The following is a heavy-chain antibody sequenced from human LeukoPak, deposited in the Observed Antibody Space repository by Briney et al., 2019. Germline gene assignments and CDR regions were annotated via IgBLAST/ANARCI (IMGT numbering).Heavy chain of an antibody. D-gene: IGHD3-16*01. CDR1: GFTFSSYW. J-gene: IGHJ4*02. CDR3: ARELRTLDS. V-gene: IGHV3-7*01. CDR2: IKHNGDEL. Sequence: GGSLRLSCAASGFTFSSYWMTWVRQAPGKALEWVANIKHNGDELNYVGSVEGRFTISRDNAKNSLYLHMTSLRAEDTAVYYCARELRTLDSWGQGTLVTVSS.